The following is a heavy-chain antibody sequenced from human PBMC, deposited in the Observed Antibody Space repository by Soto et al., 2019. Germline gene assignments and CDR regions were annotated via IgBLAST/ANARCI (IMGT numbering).Heavy chain of an antibody. J-gene: IGHJ3*02. CDR3: ARDLTGTTFGDAFDI. Sequence: VKVSCKASGYTFTSYAMHWVRQAPGQRLEWMGWINAGNGNTKYSQKLQGKVTITRDTSASTAYMELSSLRSEDTAVYYCARDLTGTTFGDAFDIWGQGTMVTVSS. D-gene: IGHD1-7*01. CDR2: INAGNGNT. V-gene: IGHV1-3*01. CDR1: GYTFTSYA.